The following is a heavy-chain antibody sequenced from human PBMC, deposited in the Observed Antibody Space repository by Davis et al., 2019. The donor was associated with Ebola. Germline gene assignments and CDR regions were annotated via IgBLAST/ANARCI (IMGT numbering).Heavy chain of an antibody. CDR1: GFTFSSYA. CDR2: ISYDGSNK. D-gene: IGHD2-2*01. J-gene: IGHJ5*02. CDR3: AKGLVVPAAPHWFDP. V-gene: IGHV3-30-3*01. Sequence: PGGSLRLSCAASGFTFSSYAMHWVRQAPGKGLEWVAVISYDGSNKYYADSVKGRFTISRDNSKNTLYLQMNSLRAEDTAVYYCAKGLVVPAAPHWFDPWGQGTLVTVSS.